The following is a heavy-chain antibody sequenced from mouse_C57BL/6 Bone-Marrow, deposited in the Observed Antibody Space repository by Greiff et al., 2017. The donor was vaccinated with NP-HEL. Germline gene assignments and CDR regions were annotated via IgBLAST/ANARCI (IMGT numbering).Heavy chain of an antibody. Sequence: SGAELVRPGASVKLSCTASGFNIKDDYMHWVKQRPEQGLEWIGWIDPENGDTEYASKFQGKATITADTSSNTAYLQLSSLTSEDTAVYDCADGPSDYWGQGTTLTVSS. V-gene: IGHV14-4*01. CDR3: ADGPSDY. CDR2: IDPENGDT. J-gene: IGHJ2*01. CDR1: GFNIKDDY. D-gene: IGHD2-3*01.